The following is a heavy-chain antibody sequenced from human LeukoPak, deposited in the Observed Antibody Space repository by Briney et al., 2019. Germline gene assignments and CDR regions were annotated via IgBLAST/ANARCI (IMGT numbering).Heavy chain of an antibody. CDR1: GGSFSGYY. CDR3: ARAYGYYYYYGMDV. V-gene: IGHV4-34*01. Sequence: PETLSLTCAVYGGSFSGYYWSWIRQPPGKGLEWIGEINHSGSTNYNPSLKSRVTISVDTSKNQFSLKLSSVTAADTAVYYCARAYGYYYYYGMDVWGQGTTVTVSS. CDR2: INHSGST. J-gene: IGHJ6*02. D-gene: IGHD2-8*01.